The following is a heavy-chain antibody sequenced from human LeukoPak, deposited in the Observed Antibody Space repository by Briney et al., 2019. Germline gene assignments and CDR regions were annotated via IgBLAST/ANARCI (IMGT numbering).Heavy chain of an antibody. D-gene: IGHD3-10*01. CDR3: ARDGRYYYGSGTFVGV. CDR2: ISAYNGDT. CDR1: GYTFSSYG. V-gene: IGHV1-18*01. J-gene: IGHJ4*02. Sequence: SVKVSCKASGYTFSSYGISWVRQAPGQGLEWMGWISAYNGDTKYAQKLQGRVTMSTDTSTSTAYMELRSLRSDDTAVYYCARDGRYYYGSGTFVGVWGQGTLVTVSS.